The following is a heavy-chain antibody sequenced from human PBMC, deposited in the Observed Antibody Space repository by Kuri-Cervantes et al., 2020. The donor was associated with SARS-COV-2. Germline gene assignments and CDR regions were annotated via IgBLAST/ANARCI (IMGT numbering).Heavy chain of an antibody. V-gene: IGHV4-34*01. CDR2: INHSGST. D-gene: IGHD3-3*01. J-gene: IGHJ4*02. Sequence: SETLSLTCAVYGGSFSGYYWSWIRQPPGEGLEWIGEINHSGSTNYNPPLKSRVTISVDTSKNQFSLKLSSVTAADTAVYYCARGPPNYDFWSGYKSAFDYWGQGTLVTVSS. CDR3: ARGPPNYDFWSGYKSAFDY. CDR1: GGSFSGYY.